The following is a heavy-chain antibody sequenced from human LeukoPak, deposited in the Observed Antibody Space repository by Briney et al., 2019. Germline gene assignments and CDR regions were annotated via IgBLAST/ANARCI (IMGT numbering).Heavy chain of an antibody. Sequence: ASVKVSCKASGNTFTSYYMHWVRQAPGQGREWMGIINPSGGSTSYAQKFQGRVTMTRDTSTSTVYMELSSLRSEDTAVYYCARGAYYYDSSGKELPYNWFDPWGQGTLVTVSS. V-gene: IGHV1-46*01. CDR1: GNTFTSYY. D-gene: IGHD3-22*01. CDR2: INPSGGST. J-gene: IGHJ5*02. CDR3: ARGAYYYDSSGKELPYNWFDP.